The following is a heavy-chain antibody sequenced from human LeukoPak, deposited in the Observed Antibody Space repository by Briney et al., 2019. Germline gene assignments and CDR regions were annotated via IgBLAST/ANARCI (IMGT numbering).Heavy chain of an antibody. V-gene: IGHV3-23*01. CDR2: TSGSGSGGST. J-gene: IGHJ4*02. CDR1: GFTFSSSA. CDR3: AKSGYNRFDY. Sequence: PGGSLRLSCVVSGFTFSSSAMSWVRQAPGKGLEWVSSTSGSGSGGSTYYADSVKGRFTISRDNSKNTLYLQMNSLRAEDTAVYYCAKSGYNRFDYWGQGTLVTVSS. D-gene: IGHD5-24*01.